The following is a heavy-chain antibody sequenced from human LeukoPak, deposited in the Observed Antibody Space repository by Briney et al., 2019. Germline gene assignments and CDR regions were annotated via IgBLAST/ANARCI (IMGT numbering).Heavy chain of an antibody. CDR1: GFTFSSYG. CDR3: AKGGSSGWRNWFDP. Sequence: HPGGSLRLSCAASGFTFSSYGMHWVRQAPGKGLEWVAVISYDGSNKYYADSVKGRFTISRDNSKNTLYLQMNSLRAEDTAVYYCAKGGSSGWRNWFDPWGQGTLVTVSS. CDR2: ISYDGSNK. J-gene: IGHJ5*02. D-gene: IGHD6-19*01. V-gene: IGHV3-30*18.